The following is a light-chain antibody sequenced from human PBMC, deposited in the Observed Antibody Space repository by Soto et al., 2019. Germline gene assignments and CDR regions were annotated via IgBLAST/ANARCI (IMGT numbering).Light chain of an antibody. Sequence: SVLTQPAAMSVSTGQSITIYCTGTNSYVAGYNYVCWXQKHAGKDLKRMIYAVPDRPSGGSDRFSGSKSGSAASLTISGLQPEDEAEYYCSSYTSSSLYVCGTGTKVTVL. J-gene: IGLJ1*01. CDR1: NSYVAGYNY. V-gene: IGLV2-14*01. CDR2: AVP. CDR3: SSYTSSSLYV.